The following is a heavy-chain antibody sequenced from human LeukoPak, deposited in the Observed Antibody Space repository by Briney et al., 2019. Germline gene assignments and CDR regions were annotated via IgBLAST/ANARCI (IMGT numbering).Heavy chain of an antibody. CDR3: ARDQNYNYDSSGSPVA. CDR2: IYSGDNT. CDR1: GFTVSSNY. V-gene: IGHV3-53*01. Sequence: GGSLRLSCAASGFTVSSNYMSWVRQARGKGLEWVSIIYSGDNTYYADSVKGRFTISRDNSKNTLYLQMNSLRAEATAVYYCARDQNYNYDSSGSPVAWGQGTLVTVSS. D-gene: IGHD3-22*01. J-gene: IGHJ5*02.